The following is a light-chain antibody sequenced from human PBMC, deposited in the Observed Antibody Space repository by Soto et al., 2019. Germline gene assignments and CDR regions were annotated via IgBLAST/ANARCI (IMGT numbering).Light chain of an antibody. CDR2: AAS. Sequence: DVQMSQSPSTLSATVGDRVTITFRASQSISSWLAWYQQKPGKAPKLLMNAASTLRSGVPSRFSASGSGTDFTFTISSLQTEDIGTYYCQQYDILPITFGRGTRLEN. CDR3: QQYDILPIT. CDR1: QSISSW. J-gene: IGKJ5*01. V-gene: IGKV1-5*01.